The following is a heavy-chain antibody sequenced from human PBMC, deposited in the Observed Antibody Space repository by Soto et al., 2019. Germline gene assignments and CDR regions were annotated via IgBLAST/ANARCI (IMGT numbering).Heavy chain of an antibody. V-gene: IGHV4-30-2*01. CDR2: IYHSGST. J-gene: IGHJ5*02. CDR3: ARDRGVRGVMGNWFDP. CDR1: GGSISSGGYS. Sequence: QLQLQESGSGLVKPSQTLSLTCAVSGGSISSGGYSWSWIRQPPGKGLEWIGYIYHSGSTYYNPSLKSRVTISVDRSKNQFSLKLSSVTAADTAVYYCARDRGVRGVMGNWFDPWGQGTLVTVSS. D-gene: IGHD3-10*01.